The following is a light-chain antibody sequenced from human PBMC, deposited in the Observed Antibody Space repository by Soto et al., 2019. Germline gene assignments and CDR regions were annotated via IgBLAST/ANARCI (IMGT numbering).Light chain of an antibody. J-gene: IGLJ2*01. CDR1: TSDVGTYKF. V-gene: IGLV2-23*02. CDR3: CSHAGSHVI. Sequence: QSALTQPASVSGSPGQSITISCTGTTSDVGTYKFVSWYQQHPGIAPKLMIYEVSERPSGVSNRFSGSKSGNTAYLTISGLQAEDEADYYCCSHAGSHVIFGGGTQLTVL. CDR2: EVS.